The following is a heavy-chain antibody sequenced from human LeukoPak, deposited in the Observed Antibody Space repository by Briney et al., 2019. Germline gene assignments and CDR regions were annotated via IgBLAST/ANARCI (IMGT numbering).Heavy chain of an antibody. Sequence: GGSLRLSCAASGFTFSSNAMNWVRQTPGKGLEWVSYINSGSSTIYYADSVKGRFTISRDNAKNSLYLQMNSLRDEDTAVYYCARDRHSTGWYYFDYWGQGTLVTVSS. J-gene: IGHJ4*02. CDR1: GFTFSSNA. D-gene: IGHD6-19*01. V-gene: IGHV3-48*02. CDR2: INSGSSTI. CDR3: ARDRHSTGWYYFDY.